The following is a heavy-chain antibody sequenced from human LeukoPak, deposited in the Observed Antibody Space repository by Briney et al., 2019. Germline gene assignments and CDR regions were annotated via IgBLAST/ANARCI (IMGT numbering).Heavy chain of an antibody. CDR1: GFIFRNYD. Sequence: GGSLRLSCAASGFIFRNYDMHWVRQAPGKGLEWVSSISSSSSYIYYADSVKGRFTISRNNAKNSLYLQMNSLRAEDTAVYYCARDWYYDSSGYYIFGEDAFDIWGQGTMVTVSS. J-gene: IGHJ3*02. CDR3: ARDWYYDSSGYYIFGEDAFDI. CDR2: ISSSSSYI. V-gene: IGHV3-21*01. D-gene: IGHD3-22*01.